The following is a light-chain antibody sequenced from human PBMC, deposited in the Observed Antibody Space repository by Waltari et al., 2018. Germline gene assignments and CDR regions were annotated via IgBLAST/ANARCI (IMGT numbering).Light chain of an antibody. Sequence: QSALTQPPSASGSPGQSVTISCTGTSSDVGTYDYVSWYQQHPSKAPTLMVYEVIKAPSGVPDRFSGSKAGNTASLTVSGLQAEEEADYYCSSYAGSNNVVFGGGTKLTVL. CDR1: SSDVGTYDY. CDR3: SSYAGSNNVV. J-gene: IGLJ3*02. CDR2: EVI. V-gene: IGLV2-8*01.